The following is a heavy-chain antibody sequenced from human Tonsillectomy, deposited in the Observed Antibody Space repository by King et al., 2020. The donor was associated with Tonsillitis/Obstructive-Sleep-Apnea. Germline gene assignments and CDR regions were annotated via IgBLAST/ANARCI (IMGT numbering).Heavy chain of an antibody. V-gene: IGHV3-15*01. CDR1: GFRFADAW. CDR2: VRNKGSGGTT. Sequence: VQLVESGGGLVKPGGSLRLSCAASGFRFADAWMSWVRQAPGKGLEWVGRVRNKGSGGTTEFAAPVKGRFTMSRDDSRNTVYLQMNGLETEDTGLYYCVADVPHPRAQIDFWGRGTLVTVSS. CDR3: VADVPHPRAQIDF. J-gene: IGHJ4*02.